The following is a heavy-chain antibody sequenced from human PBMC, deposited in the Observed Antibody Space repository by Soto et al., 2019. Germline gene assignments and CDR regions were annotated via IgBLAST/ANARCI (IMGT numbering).Heavy chain of an antibody. CDR2: ISSGRGTV. J-gene: IGHJ2*01. V-gene: IGHV3-48*02. CDR3: ARLYGAVAGLYWYFEL. D-gene: IGHD6-19*01. CDR1: GFTFSSYN. Sequence: VQLVESGGGLVQPGGSLRLSCAASGFTFSSYNMNWVRQAPGKGLEWVSYISSGRGTVYYADSVKGRFTISRDNAKTSLYLQMNSLRDEDTAVYYCARLYGAVAGLYWYFELWGRGTLVTVSS.